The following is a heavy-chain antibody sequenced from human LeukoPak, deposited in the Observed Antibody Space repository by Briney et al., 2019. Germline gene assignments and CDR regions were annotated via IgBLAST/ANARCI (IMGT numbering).Heavy chain of an antibody. D-gene: IGHD3-3*01. Sequence: GSLRLSCSMSGFTLSHYAMSWVRQAPGKGLEWIGEINHSGSANYRPSLKSRVTVSLDTSKKQFSLKLTSVTAADTAVYYCARKYGLEGPYYFDYWVRGTLVTVSP. CDR1: GFTLSHYA. V-gene: IGHV4-34*01. CDR2: INHSGSA. CDR3: ARKYGLEGPYYFDY. J-gene: IGHJ4*02.